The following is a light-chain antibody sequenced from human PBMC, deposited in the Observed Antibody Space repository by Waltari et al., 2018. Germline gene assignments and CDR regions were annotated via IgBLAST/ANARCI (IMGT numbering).Light chain of an antibody. CDR2: GTS. CDR3: QHYDGSAVT. J-gene: IGKJ4*01. Sequence: DIVLTQSPGTLSLSPGDRATLSCRASQSVSSISFTWYQQRPGQAPRLLIYGTSSRATDIPDRCSGSGSGTDFTLTSSRLEHEDCAVYFCQHYDGSAVTFGGGTKVEIK. CDR1: QSVSSIS. V-gene: IGKV3-20*01.